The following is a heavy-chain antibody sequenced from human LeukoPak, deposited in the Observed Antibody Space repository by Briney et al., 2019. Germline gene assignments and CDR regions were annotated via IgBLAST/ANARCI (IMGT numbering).Heavy chain of an antibody. D-gene: IGHD3-16*01. J-gene: IGHJ3*02. CDR3: ARGKYYDRYAFDI. V-gene: IGHV1-8*01. CDR2: MNPNSGNT. Sequence: GASVKVSCKASGYTFTSYEINWVRQATGQGLEWMGWMNPNSGNTGYAQKFQGRVTMTRNTSITTAYMELSSLRSEDTAVYYCARGKYYDRYAFDIWGQGTMVTVSS. CDR1: GYTFTSYE.